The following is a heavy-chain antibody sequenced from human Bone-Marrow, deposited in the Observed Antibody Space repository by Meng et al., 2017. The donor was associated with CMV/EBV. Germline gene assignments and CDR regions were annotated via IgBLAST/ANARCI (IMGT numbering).Heavy chain of an antibody. Sequence: SQTLSPTCAVYGGSFSGYYWSWIRQPPGKGLEWIGSIYYSGITHYNPSLKSRVTISVDTSKNQFSLKLSSVTAADTAVYYCARQEDYYGSGSYYDWWGQGTLVSVSS. CDR2: IYYSGIT. V-gene: IGHV4-34*01. CDR1: GGSFSGYY. CDR3: ARQEDYYGSGSYYDW. J-gene: IGHJ4*02. D-gene: IGHD3-10*01.